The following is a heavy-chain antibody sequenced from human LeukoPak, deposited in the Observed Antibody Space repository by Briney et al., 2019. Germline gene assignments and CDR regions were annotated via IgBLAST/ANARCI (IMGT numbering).Heavy chain of an antibody. D-gene: IGHD6-6*01. CDR3: AREYGSSSGFRKNDAFDI. CDR1: GYTFTGYY. V-gene: IGHV1-2*02. Sequence: ASVKVSCQASGYTFTGYYMHWVRQAPGQGLAWMGWINPNSGGTNYAQKFQGRVTMTRDTSISTAYMELSRLRSDDTAVYYCAREYGSSSGFRKNDAFDIWGQGTMVTVSS. CDR2: INPNSGGT. J-gene: IGHJ3*02.